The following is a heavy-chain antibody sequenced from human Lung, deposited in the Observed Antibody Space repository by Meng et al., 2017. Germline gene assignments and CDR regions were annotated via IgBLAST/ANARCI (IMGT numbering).Heavy chain of an antibody. D-gene: IGHD3-10*01. CDR3: ARERHSTIIRGVIDF. CDR2: INHRGST. J-gene: IGHJ4*02. V-gene: IGHV4-34*01. CDR1: GGSISGSY. Sequence: QVQPRQQGPDLLGPPQNLSHACAVNGGSISGSYWSWTRQSPAKGLEWIGKINHRGSTNYNPSLESRVTISVDTPKNQFSLRLTSMTVADTAVYYCARERHSTIIRGVIDFWGQGALVTVSS.